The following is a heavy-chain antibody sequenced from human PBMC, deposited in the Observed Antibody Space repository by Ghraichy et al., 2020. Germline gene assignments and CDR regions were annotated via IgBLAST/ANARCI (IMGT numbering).Heavy chain of an antibody. CDR2: ITSSSITI. D-gene: IGHD5-24*01. CDR3: ARGRDGYNLPY. V-gene: IGHV3-48*01. J-gene: IGHJ4*02. CDR1: GFTFSNYD. Sequence: GGTLRLSCAASGFTFSNYDMNWVRQAPGKGPEWVSYITSSSITIYYADSVKGRFTISRDNAKNSLYLQMNSLRAEDTALYYCARGRDGYNLPYWGQGTLVTVSS.